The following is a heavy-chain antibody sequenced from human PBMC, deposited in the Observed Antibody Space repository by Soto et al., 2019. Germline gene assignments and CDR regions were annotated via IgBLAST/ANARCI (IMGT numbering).Heavy chain of an antibody. V-gene: IGHV3-21*01. CDR3: ARESRSGWFHFDY. J-gene: IGHJ4*02. CDR2: ISYGSTYI. CDR1: GFTFSTYD. D-gene: IGHD6-19*01. Sequence: GGSLRLSCAASGFTFSTYDMNWVRQAPGKGLEWVSSISYGSTYIYYADSVKGRFTISRDNAKNSLYLQMNSLRAEDTAVYYCARESRSGWFHFDYWGQGTLVTVS.